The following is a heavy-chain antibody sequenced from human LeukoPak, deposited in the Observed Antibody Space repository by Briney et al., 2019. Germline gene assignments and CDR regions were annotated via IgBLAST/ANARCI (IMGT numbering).Heavy chain of an antibody. CDR1: GFTFSDSA. J-gene: IGHJ4*02. D-gene: IGHD3-22*01. CDR3: AKDYYDSSGYYLDY. V-gene: IGHV3-23*01. Sequence: GGSLRLSCAASGFTFSDSAMTWVRQAPGRGLEWASSISGSGGGTYYSDSVKGRFTISRDNSKNTLYLQMNSLRAEDTAVYYCAKDYYDSSGYYLDYWGQGTLVTVSS. CDR2: ISGSGGGT.